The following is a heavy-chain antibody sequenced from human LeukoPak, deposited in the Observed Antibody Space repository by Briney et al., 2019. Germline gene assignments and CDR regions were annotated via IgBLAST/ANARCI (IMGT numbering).Heavy chain of an antibody. V-gene: IGHV3-23*01. CDR2: ISGSGGST. Sequence: GGSLRLSCAASGFTFSSYAMSWVRQAPGKGLEWVSAISGSGGSTYYADSVKGRFTISRDNSKNTLYLQMNSLRAEDTAVYYCAKDWGRQQLGHVDYWGQGTLVTVSS. CDR1: GFTFSSYA. D-gene: IGHD6-13*01. J-gene: IGHJ4*02. CDR3: AKDWGRQQLGHVDY.